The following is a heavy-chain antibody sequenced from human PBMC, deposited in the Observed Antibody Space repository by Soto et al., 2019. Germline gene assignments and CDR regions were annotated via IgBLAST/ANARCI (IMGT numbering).Heavy chain of an antibody. CDR1: GYTFTNYA. J-gene: IGHJ4*02. CDR3: AKDLRIAVAGTDYFDS. D-gene: IGHD6-19*01. CDR2: INTGNGNT. Sequence: ASVKVSCKASGYTFTNYAMHWMRQAPGQRLEWMGWINTGNGNTKYSQKFQGRVTITRDTSASTAYVELNSLRAEDTAVYYCAKDLRIAVAGTDYFDSWGQGTLVTVSS. V-gene: IGHV1-3*04.